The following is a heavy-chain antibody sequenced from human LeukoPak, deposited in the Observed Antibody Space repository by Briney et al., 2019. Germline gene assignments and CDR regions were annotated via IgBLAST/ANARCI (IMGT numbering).Heavy chain of an antibody. Sequence: SETLSLTCTVSGGSISSSSYYWGWIRQPPGKGLEWIGSIYYSGSTYYNPSLKSRVTISVDTSKNQFSLKLSSVTAADTAVYYCAISLGYCSGGSCLYYFDYWGQGTLVTVSS. J-gene: IGHJ4*02. V-gene: IGHV4-39*07. CDR2: IYYSGST. CDR3: AISLGYCSGGSCLYYFDY. D-gene: IGHD2-15*01. CDR1: GGSISSSSYY.